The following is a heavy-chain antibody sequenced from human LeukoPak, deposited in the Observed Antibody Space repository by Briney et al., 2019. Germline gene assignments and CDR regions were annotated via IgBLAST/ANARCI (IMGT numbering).Heavy chain of an antibody. D-gene: IGHD2-15*01. Sequence: GGSLRLSCAASGFTFSTYAMSWVRQAPGKGLEWVSVVSGTGGRTYYADSVQGRFTISRDNSKSTLCLQMNSLRAEDTAVYYCAKQLGYCSDGSCYFPYWGQGTLVTVSS. J-gene: IGHJ4*02. CDR3: AKQLGYCSDGSCYFPY. CDR1: GFTFSTYA. V-gene: IGHV3-23*01. CDR2: VSGTGGRT.